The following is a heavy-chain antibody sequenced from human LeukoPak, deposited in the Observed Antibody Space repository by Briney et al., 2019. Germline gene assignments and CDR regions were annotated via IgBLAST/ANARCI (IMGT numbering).Heavy chain of an antibody. J-gene: IGHJ3*02. Sequence: PGGSLRLSCAASGFTFSSYAMSWVRQAPGKGLEWVSAISGSGGSTYYADSVKGRFTISRDNSKNTLYLQMNSLGPEDTAVYFCARDFTGAAFDIWGQGTKVTVSS. V-gene: IGHV3-23*01. CDR1: GFTFSSYA. CDR2: ISGSGGST. CDR3: ARDFTGAAFDI.